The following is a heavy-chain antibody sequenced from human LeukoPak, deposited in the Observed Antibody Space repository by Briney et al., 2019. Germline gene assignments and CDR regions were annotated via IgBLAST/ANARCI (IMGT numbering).Heavy chain of an antibody. D-gene: IGHD1-26*01. CDR3: VSQSYSGSDNFYFHY. CDR1: GFTFSSYA. Sequence: PGGSLRLSCAASGFTFSSYAMSWVRQAPGKGLEWVSIISGSGERTYYADSVRGRFTVSGDNSKNTLYLQMKSLRAEDTAVYYCVSQSYSGSDNFYFHYWGQGTLVAVSS. J-gene: IGHJ4*02. V-gene: IGHV3-23*01. CDR2: ISGSGERT.